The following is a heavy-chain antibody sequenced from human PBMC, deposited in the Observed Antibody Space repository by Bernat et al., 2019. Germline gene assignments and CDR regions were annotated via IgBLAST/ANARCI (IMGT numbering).Heavy chain of an antibody. Sequence: QVQLQESGPGLVKPSGTLSLTCAVSGGSISSSNWWSWVRQPPGKGLEWIGEINHSGSTNYNPSLKSRVTISVDTSKNQFSLKLSSVTAADTAVYYCARHGYDYIWGSYRYTGVAAFDIWGQGTMVTVSS. D-gene: IGHD3-16*02. J-gene: IGHJ3*02. CDR3: ARHGYDYIWGSYRYTGVAAFDI. CDR1: GGSISSSNW. V-gene: IGHV4-4*02. CDR2: INHSGST.